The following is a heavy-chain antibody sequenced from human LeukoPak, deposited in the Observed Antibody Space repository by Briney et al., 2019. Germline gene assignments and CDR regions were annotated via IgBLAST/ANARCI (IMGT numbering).Heavy chain of an antibody. J-gene: IGHJ4*02. CDR3: AREIPDSGSYCY. D-gene: IGHD1-26*01. V-gene: IGHV1-2*02. Sequence: ASVKVSCKASGYTFTGYYMHWVRQAPGQGLEWMGWINPNSGGTNYAQKFQGRVTMTRDTSISTAYMELSRLRSDDTAVYYCAREIPDSGSYCYWGQGILVTVSS. CDR2: INPNSGGT. CDR1: GYTFTGYY.